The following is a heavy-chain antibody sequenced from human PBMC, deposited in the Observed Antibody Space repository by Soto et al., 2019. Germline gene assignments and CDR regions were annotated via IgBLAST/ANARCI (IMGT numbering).Heavy chain of an antibody. Sequence: ASVKVSCKASGYMFTGFYLHWVRQAPGQGLEWMGWINPNNGVTTYAKNFQGRVTMTRDSSISTAYMELSSLRSDDTAVYFCAAAAIPVAGRHPDFWGQATVVTVSS. V-gene: IGHV1-2*02. D-gene: IGHD6-19*01. J-gene: IGHJ4*02. CDR2: INPNNGVT. CDR3: AAAAIPVAGRHPDF. CDR1: GYMFTGFY.